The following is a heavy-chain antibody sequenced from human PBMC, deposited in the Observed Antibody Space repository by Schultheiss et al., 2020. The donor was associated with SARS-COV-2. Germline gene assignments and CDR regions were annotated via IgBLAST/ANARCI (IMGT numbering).Heavy chain of an antibody. Sequence: GESLKISCAASGFTFSDYYMSWIRQAPGKGLEWVSYISSSSSYTNYADSVKGRFTISRDNAKNSLYLQMNSLRAEDTAVYYCARWPLLAGALGAFDIWGQGTMVTVSS. CDR1: GFTFSDYY. CDR3: ARWPLLAGALGAFDI. V-gene: IGHV3-11*06. CDR2: ISSSSSYT. J-gene: IGHJ3*02.